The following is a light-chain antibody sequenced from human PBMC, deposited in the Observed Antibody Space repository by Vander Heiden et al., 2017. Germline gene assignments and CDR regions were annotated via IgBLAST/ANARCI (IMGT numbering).Light chain of an antibody. V-gene: IGKV3-15*01. Sequence: EIVITQSPATLSVSPGESATLSCSASRRISANLAWYQQKPGQAPRLLIHDVSTRATGTPARFSGSGSGSGFTLTISSLQSEDFALYYCQQYNSWPYTFGQGTRLEIK. CDR2: DVS. CDR3: QQYNSWPYT. J-gene: IGKJ2*01. CDR1: RRISAN.